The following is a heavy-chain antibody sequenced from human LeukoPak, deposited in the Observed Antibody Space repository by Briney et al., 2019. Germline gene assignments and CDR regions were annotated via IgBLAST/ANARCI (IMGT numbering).Heavy chain of an antibody. CDR2: ISSSSSTI. D-gene: IGHD3-16*01. CDR1: GFTFSSYS. V-gene: IGHV3-48*01. CDR3: ARAGGIDY. J-gene: IGHJ4*02. Sequence: GGSLRLSCAASGFTFSSYSMNWARQAPGKGLEWVSYISSSSSTIYYADSVKGRFTISRDNAKNSLYLQMNSLRAEDTAVYYCARAGGIDYWGQGTLVTVSS.